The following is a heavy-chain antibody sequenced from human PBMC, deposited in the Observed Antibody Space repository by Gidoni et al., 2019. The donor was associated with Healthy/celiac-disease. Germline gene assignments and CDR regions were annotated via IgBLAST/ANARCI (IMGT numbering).Heavy chain of an antibody. V-gene: IGHV4-34*01. CDR1: GGSFSGYY. CDR2: INHSGST. J-gene: IGHJ4*02. Sequence: QVQLQQWGAGLLKPSETLSLTCAVYGGSFSGYYWSWIRQPPGKGLEWIGEINHSGSTNYNPSLKSRVTISVDTSKNQFSLKLSSVTAADTAVYYCARGRGLWFRELGYWGQGTLVTVSS. CDR3: ARGRGLWFRELGY. D-gene: IGHD3-10*01.